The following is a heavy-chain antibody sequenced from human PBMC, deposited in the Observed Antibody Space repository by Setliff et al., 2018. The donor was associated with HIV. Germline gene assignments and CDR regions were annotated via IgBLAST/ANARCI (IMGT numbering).Heavy chain of an antibody. J-gene: IGHJ4*02. Sequence: ASVKVSCKTSGYTFTQSHDLHWVRQVPGQGPEWMGWINLVTTKTAYLQKFQGRVIITRDTSASTAYMEVSSLRSEDTAVYYCANGGSGGQFDHWGQGTLVTVSS. CDR2: INLVTTKT. D-gene: IGHD3-16*01. CDR3: ANGGSGGQFDH. CDR1: GYTFTQSHD. V-gene: IGHV1-3*01.